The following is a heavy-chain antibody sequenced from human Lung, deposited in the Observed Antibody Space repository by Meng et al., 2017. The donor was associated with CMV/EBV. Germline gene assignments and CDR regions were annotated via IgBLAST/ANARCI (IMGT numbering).Heavy chain of an antibody. CDR1: ISSSNW. J-gene: IGHJ5*02. CDR2: IYHSGST. V-gene: IGHV4-4*02. D-gene: IGHD2-2*01. CDR3: ARDFSDIVVVPAAMGGFDP. Sequence: ISSSNWWSWVRQPPGKGLEWIGDIYHSGSTNYNPSLKSRVTISVDKSKNQFSLKLSSVTAADTAVYYCARDFSDIVVVPAAMGGFDPWGQGTLVTVSS.